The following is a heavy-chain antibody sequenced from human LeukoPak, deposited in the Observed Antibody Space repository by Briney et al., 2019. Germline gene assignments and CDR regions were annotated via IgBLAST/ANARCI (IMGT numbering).Heavy chain of an antibody. Sequence: PGGSLRLSCAASGFTFSSYGLHWVRQAPGKRLEWVAVIWYDGSNKYYADSVKGRFTISRENSKNTLYLQMNSLRAEDTAVYYCARGEMATPTPFFDYWGQGTLVTVSS. J-gene: IGHJ4*02. CDR1: GFTFSSYG. V-gene: IGHV3-33*01. D-gene: IGHD5-24*01. CDR2: IWYDGSNK. CDR3: ARGEMATPTPFFDY.